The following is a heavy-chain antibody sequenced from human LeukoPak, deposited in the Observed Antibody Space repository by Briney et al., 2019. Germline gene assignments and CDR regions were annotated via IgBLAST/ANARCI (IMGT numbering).Heavy chain of an antibody. CDR3: TKDESHSSGWYSDY. CDR1: GFTFDAYA. Sequence: PGGSLRLSCAASGFTFDAYAMHWVRQAPGKGLEWFSLISGDGGTTYYADSVKGRFTISRDNSKNSLYLQMNSLRAEDTALYYCTKDESHSSGWYSDYWGQGTLVTVSS. CDR2: ISGDGGTT. V-gene: IGHV3-43*02. J-gene: IGHJ4*02. D-gene: IGHD6-19*01.